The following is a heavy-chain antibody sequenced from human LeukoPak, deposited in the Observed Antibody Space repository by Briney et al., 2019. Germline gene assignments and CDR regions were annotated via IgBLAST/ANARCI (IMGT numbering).Heavy chain of an antibody. CDR2: INAGNGNT. V-gene: IGHV1-3*01. J-gene: IGHJ4*02. CDR1: GYTFTSYA. D-gene: IGHD3-22*01. Sequence: ASVKVSCKASGYTFTSYAMHWVRKAPGQRLEWMGWINAGNGNTKYSQKFQGRVTITRDTSASTAYMELSSLRSEDTAVYYCARGTITMIVPFDYWGQGTLVTVSS. CDR3: ARGTITMIVPFDY.